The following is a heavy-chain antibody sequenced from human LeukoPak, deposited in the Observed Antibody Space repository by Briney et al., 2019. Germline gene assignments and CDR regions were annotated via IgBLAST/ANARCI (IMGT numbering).Heavy chain of an antibody. D-gene: IGHD3-22*01. V-gene: IGHV1-46*01. CDR1: GYTFSNFG. CDR3: ARDDARYYDSSGYPYNAFDI. CDR2: INPTGGST. J-gene: IGHJ3*02. Sequence: GASVKVSCKASGYTFSNFGITWVRQAPGQGLEWMGIINPTGGSTSYAQKFQGRVTMTRDTSTSTVYMELSSLRSEDTALYYCARDDARYYDSSGYPYNAFDIWGQGTMVTVSS.